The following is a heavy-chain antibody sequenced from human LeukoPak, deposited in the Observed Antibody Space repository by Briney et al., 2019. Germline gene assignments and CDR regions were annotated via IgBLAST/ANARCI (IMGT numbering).Heavy chain of an antibody. CDR3: AADFRYYYDSSLLDP. D-gene: IGHD3-22*01. CDR2: IYYSGST. Sequence: SETLSLTCTVSGGSISSGDYYWSWIRQPPGKGLEWIGYIYYSGSTYYNPSLKSRVTISVDTSKNQFSLKLSSVTAADTAVYYCAADFRYYYDSSLLDPWGQGTLVTVSS. J-gene: IGHJ5*02. V-gene: IGHV4-30-4*01. CDR1: GGSISSGDYY.